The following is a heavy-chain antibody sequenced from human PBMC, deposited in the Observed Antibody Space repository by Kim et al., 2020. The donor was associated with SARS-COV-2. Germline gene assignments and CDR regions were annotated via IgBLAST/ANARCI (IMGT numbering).Heavy chain of an antibody. D-gene: IGHD3-10*01. CDR1: GFTFSSYA. J-gene: IGHJ4*02. V-gene: IGHV3-64D*09. Sequence: GGSLRLSCSASGFTFSSYAMHWVRQAPGKGLEYVSAISSNGGSTYYADSVKGRFTISRDNSKNTLYLQMSSLRAEDTAVYYCVKDITMVRGVIDFDYWGQGTLVTVSS. CDR2: ISSNGGST. CDR3: VKDITMVRGVIDFDY.